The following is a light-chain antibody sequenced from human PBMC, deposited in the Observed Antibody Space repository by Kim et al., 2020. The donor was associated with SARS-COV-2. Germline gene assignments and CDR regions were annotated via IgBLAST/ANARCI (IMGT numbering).Light chain of an antibody. CDR2: GAS. CDR3: QQYNNWPPLT. CDR1: QSVSSN. V-gene: IGKV3-15*01. J-gene: IGKJ4*01. Sequence: EIVMTQSPATLSVSPGERATLSCRASQSVSSNLAWYQQKPGQAPRLLIYGASTRATGIPARFSGSGSGTEFTLTINSLQSEDFADYYCQQYNNWPPLTFGGGTKVDIK.